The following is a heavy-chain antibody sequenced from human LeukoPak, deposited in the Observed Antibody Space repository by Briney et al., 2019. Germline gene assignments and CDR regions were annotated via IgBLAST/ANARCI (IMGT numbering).Heavy chain of an antibody. CDR3: AKARKSGSYYRLSWDY. V-gene: IGHV3-23*01. Sequence: GGSLRLSCVGSGFTFSSYAMSWVRQAPGKGLEWVSAISGSHGKTYYEDSVKGRFTISRANSQNTLFLQMNSLRGEDTAVYYFAKARKSGSYYRLSWDYWGQGTLVHGS. D-gene: IGHD1-26*01. J-gene: IGHJ4*01. CDR1: GFTFSSYA. CDR2: ISGSHGKT.